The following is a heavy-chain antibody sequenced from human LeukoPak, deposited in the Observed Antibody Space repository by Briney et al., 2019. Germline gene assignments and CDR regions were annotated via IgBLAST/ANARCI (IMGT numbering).Heavy chain of an antibody. Sequence: PGGSLRLSCAASGFTFSDYTMNWVRQAPGKGLEWISYIDISSSSTYYADSVKGRFTISRDNAKNSLYLQMNSLRAEDTAVYYCARDRRSNINRYYNSSGYSYWGQGTLVTVSS. V-gene: IGHV3-48*01. CDR2: IDISSSST. CDR3: ARDRRSNINRYYNSSGYSY. J-gene: IGHJ4*02. D-gene: IGHD3-22*01. CDR1: GFTFSDYT.